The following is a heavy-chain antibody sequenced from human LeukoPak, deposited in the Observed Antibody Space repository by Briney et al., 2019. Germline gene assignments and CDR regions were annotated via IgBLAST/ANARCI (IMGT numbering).Heavy chain of an antibody. Sequence: PSETLSLTCTVSGGSISSSYYWSWFRQPPGKGLEWIGYISYSGSTKYNPSLKSRVTISGDTPKNQFSLKLTSVTAADTAVYYCARVFPDYGDYGYWFDHWGQGALVTVS. J-gene: IGHJ5*02. CDR2: ISYSGST. V-gene: IGHV4-59*01. CDR1: GGSISSSYY. D-gene: IGHD4-17*01. CDR3: ARVFPDYGDYGYWFDH.